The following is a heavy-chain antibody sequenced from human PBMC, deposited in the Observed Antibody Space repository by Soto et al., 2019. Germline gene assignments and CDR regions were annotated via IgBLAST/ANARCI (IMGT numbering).Heavy chain of an antibody. CDR3: ERDRDDVLGNRDYYYYYYGMDV. CDR2: ISAYNGNT. CDR1: GYTFTSYG. Sequence: QVQLVQSGAEVKKPGASVKVSCKASGYTFTSYGISWVRQAPGQGLEWMGWISAYNGNTNYAQKLQGRVTMTTATYTTTDYMQLRSLRSDDTAVYYCERDRDDVLGNRDYYYYYYGMDVWGQGTTVTVSS. V-gene: IGHV1-18*01. J-gene: IGHJ6*02. D-gene: IGHD3-10*02.